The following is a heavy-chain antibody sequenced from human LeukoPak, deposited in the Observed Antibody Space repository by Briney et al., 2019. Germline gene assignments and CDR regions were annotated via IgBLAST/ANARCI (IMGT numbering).Heavy chain of an antibody. D-gene: IGHD5-18*01. CDR1: GGSISSHY. V-gene: IGHV4-59*11. J-gene: IGHJ4*02. CDR2: LFDSVNT. CDR3: ATIKRGSIFGYFDF. Sequence: SETLSLTCTVSGGSISSHYWSWIRQPPGKGLEWIAYLFDSVNTKDNPSLQSRLTLSADTSKNQFSLRLSSVTAADTAVYYCATIKRGSIFGYFDFWGQGVKVTVSS.